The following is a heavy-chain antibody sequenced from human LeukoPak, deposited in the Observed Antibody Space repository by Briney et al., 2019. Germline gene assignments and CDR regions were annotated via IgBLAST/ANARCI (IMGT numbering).Heavy chain of an antibody. CDR2: LSRSGST. CDR1: GGSISSGGYS. V-gene: IGHV4-30-2*01. J-gene: IGHJ6*03. Sequence: SETLSLTWTVSGGSISSGGYSWCWFRQPPRTGLAWLGSLSRSGSTYYNPSLKSRVTISVDRSKNQFSLKLSSVTAADTAVYYCARARAYYDFWSGYSGSYYMDVWGKGTTVTVSS. D-gene: IGHD3-3*01. CDR3: ARARAYYDFWSGYSGSYYMDV.